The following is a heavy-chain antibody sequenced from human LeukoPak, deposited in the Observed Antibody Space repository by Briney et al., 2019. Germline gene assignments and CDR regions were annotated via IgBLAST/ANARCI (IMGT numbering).Heavy chain of an antibody. CDR3: ARDPTMVRGVIIPRFLSDY. Sequence: GGSLRPSCAASGFTFSSYWMSWVRQAPGKGLEWVANIKQDGSEKYYVDSVKGRFTISRDNAKNSLYLQMNSLRAEDTAVYYCARDPTMVRGVIIPRFLSDYWGQGTLVTVSS. V-gene: IGHV3-7*01. D-gene: IGHD3-10*01. J-gene: IGHJ4*02. CDR1: GFTFSSYW. CDR2: IKQDGSEK.